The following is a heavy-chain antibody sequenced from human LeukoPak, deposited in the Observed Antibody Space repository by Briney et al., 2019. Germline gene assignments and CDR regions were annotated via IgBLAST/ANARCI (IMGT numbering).Heavy chain of an antibody. Sequence: SETLSLTWAVYGGSFSGYYCSWIRQPPGKGREWIGEINHRVSTNYNPTLKTGLTISVDTSKNQFSLKLSSVTAADTAVDYCARRSYQTYYHGSGSRNWFDPWGKGPLVTVSS. CDR1: GGSFSGYY. D-gene: IGHD3-10*01. J-gene: IGHJ5*02. CDR3: ARRSYQTYYHGSGSRNWFDP. CDR2: INHRVST. V-gene: IGHV4-34*01.